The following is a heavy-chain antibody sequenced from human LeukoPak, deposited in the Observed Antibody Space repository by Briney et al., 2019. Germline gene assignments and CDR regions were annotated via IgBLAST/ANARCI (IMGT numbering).Heavy chain of an antibody. D-gene: IGHD5-12*01. CDR1: GFTFSDRY. J-gene: IGHJ4*02. Sequence: GGSLRLSCVAAGFTFSDRYMSWIRQAPGKGMEWVAYISPSADNIHYADSVKGRFTISRDNARNSLFLQMNGLKAEDTAVYYCVTESGWLFDYWGQGTLVTVSS. CDR2: ISPSADNI. V-gene: IGHV3-11*04. CDR3: VTESGWLFDY.